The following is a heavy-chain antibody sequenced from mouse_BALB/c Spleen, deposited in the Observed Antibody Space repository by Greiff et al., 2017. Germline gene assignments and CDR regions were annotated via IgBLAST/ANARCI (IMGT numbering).Heavy chain of an antibody. Sequence: VQGVESGAELARPGASVKLSCKASGYTFTDYYINWVKQRTGQGLEWIGEIYPGSGNTYYNEKFKGKATLTADKSSSTAYMQLSSLTSEDSAVYFCAREGMDYWGQGTSVTVSS. J-gene: IGHJ4*01. CDR1: GYTFTDYY. V-gene: IGHV1-77*01. CDR2: IYPGSGNT. CDR3: AREGMDY.